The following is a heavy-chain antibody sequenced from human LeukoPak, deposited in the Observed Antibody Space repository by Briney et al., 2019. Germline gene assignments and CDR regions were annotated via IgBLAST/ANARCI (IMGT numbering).Heavy chain of an antibody. CDR2: ISSSSSTI. V-gene: IGHV3-48*01. Sequence: PGGSLRLSCAASGFTFSSYSMNWVRQAPGKGLEWVSYISSSSSTIYYADSVKGRFTISRDNAKNSLYLQMNSLRAEDTAVYYCAKTPLIYCSGGSCYPNWGSYFDYWGQGTLVTVSS. J-gene: IGHJ4*02. CDR1: GFTFSSYS. CDR3: AKTPLIYCSGGSCYPNWGSYFDY. D-gene: IGHD2-15*01.